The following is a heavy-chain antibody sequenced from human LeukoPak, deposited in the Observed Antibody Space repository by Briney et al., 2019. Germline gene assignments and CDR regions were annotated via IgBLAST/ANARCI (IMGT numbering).Heavy chain of an antibody. Sequence: GRSLRLSCAASGFTFSSYGMHWVRQAPGKGLEWVAVISYDGSNKYYADSVKGRFTISRDNSKNTLYLQMNSLRAEDTAVYYCARDRHIGFGAIFDYWGQGTLVTVSS. CDR3: ARDRHIGFGAIFDY. D-gene: IGHD5-12*01. J-gene: IGHJ4*02. V-gene: IGHV3-30*19. CDR1: GFTFSSYG. CDR2: ISYDGSNK.